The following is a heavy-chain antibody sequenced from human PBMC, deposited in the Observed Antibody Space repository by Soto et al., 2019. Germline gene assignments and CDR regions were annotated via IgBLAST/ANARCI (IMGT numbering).Heavy chain of an antibody. J-gene: IGHJ4*02. D-gene: IGHD2-15*01. V-gene: IGHV1-3*01. CDR1: GFTFTSSA. CDR3: ARDLGGWPDY. Sequence: ASVKVSCKASGFTFTSSAVQWVRQAPGQRLEWMGWINAGSGNTKYSQKFQERVTITRDTSASTAYTELSSLRSEDAAVYYCARDLGGWPDYWGQGTLVTVSS. CDR2: INAGSGNT.